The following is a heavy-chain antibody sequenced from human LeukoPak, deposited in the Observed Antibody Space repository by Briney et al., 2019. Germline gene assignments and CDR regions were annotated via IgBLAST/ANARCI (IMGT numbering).Heavy chain of an antibody. V-gene: IGHV1-2*02. CDR3: ASLSSSWYEGGIEYFP. D-gene: IGHD6-13*01. CDR1: GYTFTGYY. Sequence: ASVKVSCKASGYTFTGYYMHWVRQAPGQGLEWMGWINPNSGGTNYAQKFQGRVTMTRDTSISTAYMELSRLRSDDTAVYYCASLSSSWYEGGIEYFPWGQGTLVTVSS. CDR2: INPNSGGT. J-gene: IGHJ5*02.